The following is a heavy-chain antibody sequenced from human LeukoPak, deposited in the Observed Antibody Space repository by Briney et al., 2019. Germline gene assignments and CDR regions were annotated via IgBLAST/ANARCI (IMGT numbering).Heavy chain of an antibody. CDR1: GFTFSSYS. CDR3: ARDEDALYGMDV. V-gene: IGHV3-21*01. Sequence: GGSLRLSCAASGFTFSSYSMTWVRQAPGKGLEWVSSISSSSSYIYYADSVKGRFTISRDNAKNSLYLQMNSLRAEDTAVYYCARDEDALYGMDVWGQGTTVTVSS. D-gene: IGHD2-15*01. CDR2: ISSSSSYI. J-gene: IGHJ6*02.